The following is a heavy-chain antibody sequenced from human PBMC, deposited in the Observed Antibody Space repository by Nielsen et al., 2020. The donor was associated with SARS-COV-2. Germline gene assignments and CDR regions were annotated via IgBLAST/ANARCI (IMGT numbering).Heavy chain of an antibody. J-gene: IGHJ4*02. V-gene: IGHV3-9*01. Sequence: SLKISCAASGFPFDDYAMHWVRQGPGKGLEWVSGISWNSGSIGYADSVKGRFTISRDNAKNSLYLQMNSLRAEDTALYYCANIAAAAPGYWGQGTLVTVSS. CDR3: ANIAAAAPGY. CDR1: GFPFDDYA. CDR2: ISWNSGSI. D-gene: IGHD6-13*01.